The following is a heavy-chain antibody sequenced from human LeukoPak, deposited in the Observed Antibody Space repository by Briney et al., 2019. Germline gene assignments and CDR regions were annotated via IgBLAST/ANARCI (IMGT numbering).Heavy chain of an antibody. CDR2: IKQDGSET. CDR1: GFTFSSYW. V-gene: IGHV3-7*01. D-gene: IGHD6-19*01. CDR3: ARERRYSSGWLDY. J-gene: IGHJ4*02. Sequence: GGSLRLSCADSGFTFSSYWMSWVRQAPGRGLEWVANIKQDGSETYYVDSVKGRFTLSRDNSKNTLYLQMNSLRAEDTAVYYCARERRYSSGWLDYWGQGTLVTVSS.